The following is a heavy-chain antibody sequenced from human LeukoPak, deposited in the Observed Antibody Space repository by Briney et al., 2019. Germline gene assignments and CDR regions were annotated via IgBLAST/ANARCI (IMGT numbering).Heavy chain of an antibody. Sequence: GGSLRLSFAASGFTYTKHAMHWVRQAPGKGLEWVAVISYDGSNKKYADSVKGRFTISRDNSKNTLYLQMNSLRVEDTAVYYCTKSASISRYCPDAICYDFDYWGQGTLVTVSS. J-gene: IGHJ4*02. CDR1: GFTYTKHA. D-gene: IGHD2-15*01. V-gene: IGHV3-30*04. CDR3: TKSASISRYCPDAICYDFDY. CDR2: ISYDGSNK.